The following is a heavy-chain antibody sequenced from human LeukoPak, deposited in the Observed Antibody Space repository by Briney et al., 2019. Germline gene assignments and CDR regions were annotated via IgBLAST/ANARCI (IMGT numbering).Heavy chain of an antibody. CDR3: AKVGIVAGRVSYYFDY. V-gene: IGHV3-9*01. D-gene: IGHD6-19*01. CDR1: GFTFDDYA. CDR2: ISWNSGSI. Sequence: TGRSLRLSCAASGFTFDDYAMPWVRQAPGKGLEWVSGISWNSGSIGYADSVKGRFTISRDNAKNSLYLQMNSLRAEDTALYYCAKVGIVAGRVSYYFDYWGQGTLVTVSS. J-gene: IGHJ4*02.